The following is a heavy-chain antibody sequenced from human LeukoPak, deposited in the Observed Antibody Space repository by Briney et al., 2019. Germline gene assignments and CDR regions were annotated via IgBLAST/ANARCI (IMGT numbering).Heavy chain of an antibody. CDR2: INHSGST. CDR1: GGSFSGYY. V-gene: IGHV4-34*01. J-gene: IGHJ5*02. D-gene: IGHD3-10*01. CDR3: ARGRKVTMVRGVRYNWFDP. Sequence: KPSETLSLTCAVYGGSFSGYYWSWIRQPPGKGLEWIGEINHSGSTNYNPSLKSRVTISVDTSKNQFSLKLSSVTAADTAVYYCARGRKVTMVRGVRYNWFDPWGQGTLVTVSS.